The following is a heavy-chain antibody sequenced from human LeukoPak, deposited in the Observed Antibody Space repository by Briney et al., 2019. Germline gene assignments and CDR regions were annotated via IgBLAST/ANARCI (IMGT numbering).Heavy chain of an antibody. CDR3: ARGTPTFDP. V-gene: IGHV4-39*07. CDR1: GGSISSSSYY. J-gene: IGHJ5*02. Sequence: SETLSLTCTVSGGSISSSSYYWGWIRQPPGKGLEWIGSIYYSGSTYYNPSLKSRVTISVDTSKNQFSLKLSSVTAADTAVYYCARGTPTFDPWGQGTLVTVSS. D-gene: IGHD1-26*01. CDR2: IYYSGST.